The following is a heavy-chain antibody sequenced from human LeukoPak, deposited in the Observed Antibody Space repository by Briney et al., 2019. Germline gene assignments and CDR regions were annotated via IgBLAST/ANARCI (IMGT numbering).Heavy chain of an antibody. CDR3: AAGIRYAFDY. Sequence: GGSLRLSCATSGFSFTDYPMNWVRQAPGKGLEWISNIRTTAEGAKYAYYADSVKGRVTISRDDGKNTLYLHMNSLRDDDTAVYYSAAGIRYAFDYWGQGILVTVSS. CDR2: IRTTAEGAKYA. CDR1: GFSFTDYP. V-gene: IGHV3-48*02. J-gene: IGHJ4*02. D-gene: IGHD3-9*01.